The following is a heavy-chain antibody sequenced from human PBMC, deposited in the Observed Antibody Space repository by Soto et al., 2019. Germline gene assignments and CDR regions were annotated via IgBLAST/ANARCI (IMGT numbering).Heavy chain of an antibody. CDR1: GFTYSRYW. CDR3: VRDKYYDFWSGYYTAYQYYGMDV. D-gene: IGHD3-3*01. Sequence: GGSLRLSCAASGFTYSRYWMHWVRQAPGKGLVWVARINGDGTITTYVDSVKGRFTISRDNARNTLSLQMDSLRAEDTAVYYCVRDKYYDFWSGYYTAYQYYGMDVWGQGTTVTVSS. J-gene: IGHJ6*02. V-gene: IGHV3-74*01. CDR2: INGDGTIT.